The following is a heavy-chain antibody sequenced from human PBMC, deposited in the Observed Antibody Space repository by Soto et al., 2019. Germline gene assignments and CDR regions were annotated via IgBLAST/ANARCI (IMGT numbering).Heavy chain of an antibody. Sequence: ASVKVSCKASGYRFVDYFMHWVRRAPGQGLEWMGWINPKTGGTRIAQKFQGRTTMTRDTSINTVFMELTRLTSDDTATYFCAREYNWNYKGWTVYWALGTLVTVSS. J-gene: IGHJ4*02. D-gene: IGHD1-7*01. V-gene: IGHV1-2*02. CDR1: GYRFVDYF. CDR2: INPKTGGT. CDR3: AREYNWNYKGWTVY.